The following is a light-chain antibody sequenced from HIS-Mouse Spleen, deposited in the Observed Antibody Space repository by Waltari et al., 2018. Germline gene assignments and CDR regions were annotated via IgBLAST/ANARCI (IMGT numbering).Light chain of an antibody. CDR3: SSYTSSSFNVV. CDR2: DVS. J-gene: IGLJ2*01. CDR1: SSEVAGYNS. Sequence: QSALTQPASVSGSPGQSITISCTGTSSEVAGYNSVSCYHQHPVKAPTLMIYDVSNRPSGVSNLFSGSKSGNTASLTISGLQAEDEADYYCSSYTSSSFNVVFGGGTKLTVL. V-gene: IGLV2-14*03.